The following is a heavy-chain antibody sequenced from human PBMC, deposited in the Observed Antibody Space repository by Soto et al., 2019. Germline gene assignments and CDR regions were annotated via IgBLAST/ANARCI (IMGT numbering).Heavy chain of an antibody. CDR3: ARGDGALDV. CDR2: IYTSGST. CDR1: GFIVSSNY. V-gene: IGHV3-66*01. D-gene: IGHD3-10*01. Sequence: EVQLVESGGGLVQPGGSLRLSCAASGFIVSSNYMSWVRQAPGKGLEWVSVIYTSGSTYYADSVKGRFTIARDNSKNIVYLQMNSLRAEDTAVYYCARGDGALDVWGQGTLVNVS. J-gene: IGHJ3*01.